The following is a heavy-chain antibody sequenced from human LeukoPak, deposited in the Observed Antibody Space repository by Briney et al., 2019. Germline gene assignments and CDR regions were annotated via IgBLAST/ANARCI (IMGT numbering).Heavy chain of an antibody. CDR3: AREVAVAGFGY. Sequence: SVKVSCKASGGTFSSYTINWVRQAPGQGLEWMGGIIPIFGTANYAQKFQGRVTITADESTSTAYMELSSLRSEDTAVYYCAREVAVAGFGYWGQGTLVTVSS. CDR1: GGTFSSYT. V-gene: IGHV1-69*01. CDR2: IIPIFGTA. J-gene: IGHJ4*02. D-gene: IGHD6-13*01.